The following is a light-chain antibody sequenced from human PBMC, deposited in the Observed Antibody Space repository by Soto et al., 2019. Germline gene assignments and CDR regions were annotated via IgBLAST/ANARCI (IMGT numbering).Light chain of an antibody. Sequence: SSVSASVGDRVTLTCRASQGISSWLAWYQKKPGKAPKVLIYAASNLQSGVPSRFSGSGSGTDFTLTISSLQPEDFATYYCQQTDTTPRTFGQGTKVDIK. CDR1: QGISSW. CDR2: AAS. V-gene: IGKV1-12*01. J-gene: IGKJ1*01. CDR3: QQTDTTPRT.